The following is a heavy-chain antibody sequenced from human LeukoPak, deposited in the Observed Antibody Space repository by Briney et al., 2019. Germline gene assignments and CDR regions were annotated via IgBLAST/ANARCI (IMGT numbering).Heavy chain of an antibody. Sequence: PGGSLRLSCAASGFTFSSYGMHWVRQAPGKGLEWVAVIWYDGSNKYYADSVKGRFTISRDNSKNTLYLQMNSLRAEDTAVYYCARDFMVRGISSSWNYWGQGTLVTVSS. CDR1: GFTFSSYG. CDR3: ARDFMVRGISSSWNY. D-gene: IGHD3-10*01. V-gene: IGHV3-33*01. J-gene: IGHJ4*02. CDR2: IWYDGSNK.